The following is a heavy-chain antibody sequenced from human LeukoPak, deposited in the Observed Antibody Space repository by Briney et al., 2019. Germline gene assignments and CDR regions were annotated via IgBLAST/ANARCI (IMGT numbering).Heavy chain of an antibody. J-gene: IGHJ5*02. CDR3: ATLSYDVWTGINWFDP. D-gene: IGHD3-3*01. V-gene: IGHV3-23*01. CDR1: GFIFSSYD. Sequence: GGSVRLSCAASGFIFSSYDISWVRQAPGKGLEWVSGIRTSGDTFYADSVKGRFTISRDISKNTVYLQMNSLRAEDSAVYYCATLSYDVWTGINWFDPWGQGTLVTVSS. CDR2: IRTSGDT.